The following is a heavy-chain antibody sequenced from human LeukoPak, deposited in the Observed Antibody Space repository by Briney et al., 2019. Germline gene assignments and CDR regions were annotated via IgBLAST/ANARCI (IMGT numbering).Heavy chain of an antibody. Sequence: GGSLRLSCSASGFTFSSYIIHWVRQAPGKGLEYVSAISKNGDSTYYADSVKGRFTISRDNSKNTLYLQMSSLRTEDTAVYYCVNHDILTADYSSTFDIWGQGTMVTVFS. CDR1: GFTFSSYI. D-gene: IGHD3-9*01. CDR2: ISKNGDST. J-gene: IGHJ3*02. CDR3: VNHDILTADYSSTFDI. V-gene: IGHV3-64D*09.